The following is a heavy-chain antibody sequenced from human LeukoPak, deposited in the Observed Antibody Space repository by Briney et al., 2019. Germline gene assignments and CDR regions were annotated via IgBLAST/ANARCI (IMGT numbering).Heavy chain of an antibody. Sequence: PGGSLRLSCAASGFTFSAYAMHWVRQAPGKGLEWVAIISYDGNIKYQADSVKGRFTISRDDSKNTLYLQMNSLRAEDTAVYYCARDRSANSGVYYFDYWGQGTLVTVSS. V-gene: IGHV3-30-3*01. CDR3: ARDRSANSGVYYFDY. J-gene: IGHJ4*02. D-gene: IGHD4/OR15-4a*01. CDR2: ISYDGNIK. CDR1: GFTFSAYA.